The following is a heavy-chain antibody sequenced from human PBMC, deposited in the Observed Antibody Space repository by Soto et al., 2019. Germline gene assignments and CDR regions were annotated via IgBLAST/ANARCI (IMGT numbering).Heavy chain of an antibody. CDR3: ARLIAAAADRGNWFDP. Sequence: QVQLQESGPGLVKPSETLSLTCTVSGGSISSYYWSWIRQPPGKGLEWIGYIYYSGSTNYNPSLKSRVTISVDTPKNQFSLKLSSVTAADTAVYYCARLIAAAADRGNWFDPWGQGTLVTVSS. V-gene: IGHV4-59*01. D-gene: IGHD6-13*01. J-gene: IGHJ5*02. CDR1: GGSISSYY. CDR2: IYYSGST.